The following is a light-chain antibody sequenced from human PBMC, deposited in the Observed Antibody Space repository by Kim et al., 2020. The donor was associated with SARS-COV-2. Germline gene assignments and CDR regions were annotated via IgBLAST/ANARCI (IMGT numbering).Light chain of an antibody. CDR3: QQLDTYPRVT. Sequence: SGGDRVTITCRASQGIRSYLAWYQQKPGKAPKLLIYGASTLQNGVPSRFSGSGSGTEFTLTISDLQPEDFATYYCQQLDTYPRVTFGLGTRLEIK. CDR2: GAS. V-gene: IGKV1-9*01. CDR1: QGIRSY. J-gene: IGKJ5*01.